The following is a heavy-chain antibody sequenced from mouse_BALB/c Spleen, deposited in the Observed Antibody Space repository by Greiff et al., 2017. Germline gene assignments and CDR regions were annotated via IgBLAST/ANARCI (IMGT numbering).Heavy chain of an antibody. CDR3: AREGNDGYYDAMDY. J-gene: IGHJ4*01. CDR1: GYTFTDYW. V-gene: IGHV1-69*01. D-gene: IGHD2-3*01. CDR2: IDTSDSYT. Sequence: QVQLQQSGAELVMPGASVKMSCKASGYTFTDYWMHWVKQRPGQGLEWIGAIDTSDSYTSYNQKFKGKATLTVDESSSTAYMQLSSLTSEDSAVYYCAREGNDGYYDAMDYWGQGTSVTVSS.